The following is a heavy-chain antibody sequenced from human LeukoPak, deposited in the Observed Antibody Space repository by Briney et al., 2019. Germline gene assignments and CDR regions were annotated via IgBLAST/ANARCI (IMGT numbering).Heavy chain of an antibody. CDR1: GFTFSSYA. D-gene: IGHD1-26*01. CDR3: AKGRVGATGYFDY. Sequence: PGGSLRLSCAASGFTFSSYAMSWVRQAPGQGLEWVSAISGSGGSTYYADSVKGRFTISRDNSKNTLYLQMNSLRAEDTAVYYRAKGRVGATGYFDYWGQGTLVTVSS. J-gene: IGHJ4*02. V-gene: IGHV3-23*01. CDR2: ISGSGGST.